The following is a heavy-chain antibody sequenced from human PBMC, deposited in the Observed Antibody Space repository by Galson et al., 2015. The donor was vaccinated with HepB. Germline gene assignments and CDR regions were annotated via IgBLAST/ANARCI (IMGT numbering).Heavy chain of an antibody. CDR1: GGSISNLY. Sequence: SETLSLTCTVSGGSISNLYWTWIRQPAGKGLEWIGRIYTSGSTNYNPSLKSRVTMSLDTSNNQFSLKLSSVTAADTAVYYCAGCQFGVDVWGQGTTVTVSS. D-gene: IGHD2-15*01. CDR3: AGCQFGVDV. J-gene: IGHJ6*02. CDR2: IYTSGST. V-gene: IGHV4-4*07.